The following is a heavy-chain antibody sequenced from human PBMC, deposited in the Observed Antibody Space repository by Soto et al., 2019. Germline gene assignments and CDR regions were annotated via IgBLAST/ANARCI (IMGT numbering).Heavy chain of an antibody. CDR3: ARDTGDTAMPRAGMDV. D-gene: IGHD5-18*01. Sequence: QVQLVESGGGVVQPGRSLRLSCAASGFTFSSYAMHWVRQAPGKGLEWVAVISYDGSNKYYADSVKGRFTISRDNSKNTLYLQMNSLRAEDTAVYYCARDTGDTAMPRAGMDVWGQGTTVTVSS. J-gene: IGHJ6*02. V-gene: IGHV3-30-3*01. CDR2: ISYDGSNK. CDR1: GFTFSSYA.